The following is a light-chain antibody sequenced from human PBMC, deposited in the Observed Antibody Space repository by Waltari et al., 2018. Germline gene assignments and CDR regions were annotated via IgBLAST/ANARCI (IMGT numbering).Light chain of an antibody. CDR3: AAWDDSLSGDV. CDR2: SNN. Sequence: QSVLTQPPSASGTPGQRVTISCSGSASNIGRNTVTWYQHLPGTAPKLLIYSNNQRPSGGPDRFPGSKSDTSASLVISGLKSEDEAEYYCAAWDDSLSGDVFGTGTKVTVL. CDR1: ASNIGRNT. V-gene: IGLV1-44*01. J-gene: IGLJ1*01.